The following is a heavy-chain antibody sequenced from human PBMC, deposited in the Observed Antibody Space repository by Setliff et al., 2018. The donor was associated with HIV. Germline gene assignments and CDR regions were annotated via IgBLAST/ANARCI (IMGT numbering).Heavy chain of an antibody. Sequence: GASVKVSCKASGYTFTSYAMNWVRQAPGQGLEWMGWINTNTGNPTYAQGFTGRFVFSLDTSVSTAYLQISSLKAEDTAVYYCARTPLSIAARSAWDWFDPWGQGTLVTVS. V-gene: IGHV7-4-1*02. CDR3: ARTPLSIAARSAWDWFDP. CDR1: GYTFTSYA. D-gene: IGHD6-6*01. CDR2: INTNTGNP. J-gene: IGHJ5*02.